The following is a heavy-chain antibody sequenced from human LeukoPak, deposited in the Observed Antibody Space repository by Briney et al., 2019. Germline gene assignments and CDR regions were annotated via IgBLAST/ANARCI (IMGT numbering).Heavy chain of an antibody. Sequence: ASVKVSCRASGYSFTNYDINWVRQAAGQGLEWMGWVNPNNGDAGFSQKFQGRVTLTSNTSLTTAYMELTSLTSEDTAVYYCARGLGTYWGKDFLNWFDPWGQGTLVTVSS. D-gene: IGHD7-27*01. CDR3: ARGLGTYWGKDFLNWFDP. J-gene: IGHJ5*02. CDR2: VNPNNGDA. CDR1: GYSFTNYD. V-gene: IGHV1-8*02.